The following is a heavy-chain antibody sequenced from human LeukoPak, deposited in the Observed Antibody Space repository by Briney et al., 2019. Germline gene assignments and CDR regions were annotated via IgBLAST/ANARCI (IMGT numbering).Heavy chain of an antibody. Sequence: GGSLRLSCAASGFTSSDHYMDWVRQAPGKGLQWVGRTRNKANSYTTEYAASVRGRFTISRDDSENSLYLQMSSLKTDDTAVYYCARTYDSSGHYFFDSWGQGTLVTVSS. CDR3: ARTYDSSGHYFFDS. CDR1: GFTSSDHY. D-gene: IGHD3-22*01. J-gene: IGHJ4*02. V-gene: IGHV3-72*01. CDR2: TRNKANSYTT.